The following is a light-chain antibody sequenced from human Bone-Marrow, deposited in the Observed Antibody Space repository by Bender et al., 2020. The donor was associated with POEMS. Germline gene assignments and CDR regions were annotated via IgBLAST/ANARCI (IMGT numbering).Light chain of an antibody. CDR1: SSNLGAGYE. Sequence: QSVLTQPPSVSEAPGQRVTISCTGDSSNLGAGYEVHWYQQLPGTAPKLVVYSNYQRPSGIPERFSGSNSGNTATLTISGTQAMDEADYYCLAWDSNTAIFGGGTKLTVL. CDR3: LAWDSNTAI. CDR2: SNY. V-gene: IGLV1-40*01. J-gene: IGLJ2*01.